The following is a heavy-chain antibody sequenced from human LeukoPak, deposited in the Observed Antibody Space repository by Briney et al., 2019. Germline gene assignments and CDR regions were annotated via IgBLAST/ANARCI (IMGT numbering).Heavy chain of an antibody. CDR3: ASLTYYYDSSGYP. V-gene: IGHV3-72*01. D-gene: IGHD3-22*01. CDR2: NRNKANSYTT. CDR1: GFTFSDHY. Sequence: GGSLRLSCAASGFTFSDHYMDWVRQAPEKGLEWVGRNRNKANSYTTEYAAAVKGRFTISRDDSKNSLYLQMNSLKTEDTAVYYCASLTYYYDSSGYPWGQGTLVTVSS. J-gene: IGHJ5*02.